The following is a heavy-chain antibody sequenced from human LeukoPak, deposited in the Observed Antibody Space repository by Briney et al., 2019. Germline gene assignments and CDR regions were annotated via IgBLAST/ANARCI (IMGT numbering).Heavy chain of an antibody. CDR1: GYSFNTYW. J-gene: IGHJ6*02. V-gene: IGHV5-51*01. CDR2: IYPGDSDT. CDR3: ARRPTNYYGMDV. Sequence: GESLKISCTGSGYSFNTYWIAWVRQLLGKGPEWMGIIYPGDSDTRYSPSFQGQVTISADKSISTAYLQWSSLKASDTAMYYCARRPTNYYGMDVWGQGTTVTVFS.